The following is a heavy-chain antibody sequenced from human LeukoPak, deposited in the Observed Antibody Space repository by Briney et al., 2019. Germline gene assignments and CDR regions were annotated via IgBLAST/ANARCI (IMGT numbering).Heavy chain of an antibody. CDR2: IYYSGST. D-gene: IGHD3-10*02. J-gene: IGHJ5*02. CDR3: ARAGAMFGVRNWFDP. Sequence: SETLSLTCTVSGGSISSGGYYWSWIRQHPGKGLEWIGYIYYSGSTYYNPSPKSRVTISVDTSKNQFSLKLRSVTAADTAVYYCARAGAMFGVRNWFDPWGQGTLVTVSS. CDR1: GGSISSGGYY. V-gene: IGHV4-31*03.